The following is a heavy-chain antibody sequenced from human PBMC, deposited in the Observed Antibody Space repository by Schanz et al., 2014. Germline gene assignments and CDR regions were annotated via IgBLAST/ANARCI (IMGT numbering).Heavy chain of an antibody. D-gene: IGHD3-9*01. V-gene: IGHV3-33*08. CDR3: ARGVARERYSDWLELDY. Sequence: VQLVESGGGLVQSGGSLRLSCAASGFNFGDYYMTWVRQAPGKGLESVAVIWYDGSNKDYADSVKGRFTISRDNSKNRLYLQMNSLRPEDSGVYYCARGVARERYSDWLELDYWGQGTLVTVSS. CDR1: GFNFGDYY. CDR2: IWYDGSNK. J-gene: IGHJ4*02.